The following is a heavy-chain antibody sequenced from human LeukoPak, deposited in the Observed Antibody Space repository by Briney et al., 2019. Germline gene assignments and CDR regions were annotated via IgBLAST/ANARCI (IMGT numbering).Heavy chain of an antibody. D-gene: IGHD6-19*01. V-gene: IGHV3-30-3*01. CDR3: AVDSSGWYGGYY. CDR2: ISYDGSNK. Sequence: GGSLRLSCAASGFTFSSYAMHWVRQAPGKGLERVAVISYDGSNKYYADSVKGRFTISRDNSKNTLYLQMNSLRAEDTAVYYCAVDSSGWYGGYYWGQGTLVTVSS. J-gene: IGHJ4*02. CDR1: GFTFSSYA.